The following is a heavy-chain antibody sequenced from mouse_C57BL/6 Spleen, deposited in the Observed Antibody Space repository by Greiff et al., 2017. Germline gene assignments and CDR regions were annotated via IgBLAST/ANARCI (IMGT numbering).Heavy chain of an antibody. CDR3: ARPCYCSSFCFAY. CDR2: ISSGSSTI. Sequence: EVQLVESGGGLVKPGGSLKLSCAASGFTFSDYGMHWVRQAPEKGLECVAYISSGSSTIYYADKVKGRFTISRDNARNTLFLQLTSLRSADTAMYCCARPCYCSSFCFAYWGQGTLGTVSA. J-gene: IGHJ3*01. D-gene: IGHD1-1*01. CDR1: GFTFSDYG. V-gene: IGHV5-17*01.